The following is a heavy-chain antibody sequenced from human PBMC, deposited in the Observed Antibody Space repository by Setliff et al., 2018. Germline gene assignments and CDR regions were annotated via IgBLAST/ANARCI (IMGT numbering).Heavy chain of an antibody. D-gene: IGHD2-2*02. J-gene: IGHJ5*02. V-gene: IGHV3-30*02. Sequence: GSLRLSCAASGFTFSSYGMHWVRQAPGKGLEWVAFIRYDGSNKYYADSVKGRFTISRDNSKNMLYLQMNSLRAEDTAVYYCAKDSVPAAIMEGPFDPWGQGTLVTVSS. CDR3: AKDSVPAAIMEGPFDP. CDR1: GFTFSSYG. CDR2: IRYDGSNK.